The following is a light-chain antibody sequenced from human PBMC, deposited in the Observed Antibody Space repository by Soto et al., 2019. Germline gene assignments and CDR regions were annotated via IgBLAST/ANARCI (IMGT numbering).Light chain of an antibody. CDR3: AAWDDSLSAWV. Sequence: QSVLTQPPSASGTPGQRVTISCSGSTSNIGNNSVYWYQHLPGTAPKLLIYRNDQRPSGVPDRFSGSKSGTSASLAISGLLSEDEADYYCAAWDDSLSAWVFGGGTKLTVL. J-gene: IGLJ3*02. V-gene: IGLV1-47*01. CDR1: TSNIGNNS. CDR2: RND.